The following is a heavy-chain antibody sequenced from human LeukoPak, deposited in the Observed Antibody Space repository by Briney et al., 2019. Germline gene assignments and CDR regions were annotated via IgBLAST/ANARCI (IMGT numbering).Heavy chain of an antibody. J-gene: IGHJ5*02. V-gene: IGHV4-61*02. CDR2: IYTSGST. CDR1: GGSISSGSYY. D-gene: IGHD3-3*01. Sequence: SETLSLTCTVSGGSISSGSYYWSWIRQPAGKGLEWIGRIYTSGSTNYNPSLKSRVTISVDTSKNQFSLKLSSVTAADTAVYYCAREGFSLPSNWFDPWGQGTLVTVSS. CDR3: AREGFSLPSNWFDP.